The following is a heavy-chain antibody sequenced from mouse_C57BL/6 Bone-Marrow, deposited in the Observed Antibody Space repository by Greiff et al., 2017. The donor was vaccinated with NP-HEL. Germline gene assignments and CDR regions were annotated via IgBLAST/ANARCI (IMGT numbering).Heavy chain of an antibody. V-gene: IGHV1-19*01. J-gene: IGHJ2*01. Sequence: EVQLQQSGPVLVKPGASVKMSCKASGYTFTDYYMNWVKQSHGKSLEWIGVINPYNGGTSYNQKFKGKATLTVDKASSTDYMELHSLTSEDSAVYYCARWAVVAHFDYWGQGTTLTVSS. D-gene: IGHD1-1*01. CDR2: INPYNGGT. CDR3: ARWAVVAHFDY. CDR1: GYTFTDYY.